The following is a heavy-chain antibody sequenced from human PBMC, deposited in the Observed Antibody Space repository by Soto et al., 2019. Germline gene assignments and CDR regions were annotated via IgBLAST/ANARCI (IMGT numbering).Heavy chain of an antibody. J-gene: IGHJ6*02. CDR3: AGVYHGEEEQWLAYYYYYGMDV. V-gene: IGHV1-69*01. CDR2: IIPIFGTA. CDR1: GGTFSSYA. Sequence: QVQLVQSGAEVKKPGSSVKVSCKASGGTFSSYAISWVRQVPGQGLEWMGGIIPIFGTANYAQKLQGRVKIAADESTSTASMELSSMRSEDTAVYYCAGVYHGEEEQWLAYYYYYGMDVWGQGTTVTVSS. D-gene: IGHD6-19*01.